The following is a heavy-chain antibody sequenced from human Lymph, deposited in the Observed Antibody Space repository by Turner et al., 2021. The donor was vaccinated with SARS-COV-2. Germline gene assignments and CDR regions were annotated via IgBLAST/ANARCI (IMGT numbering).Heavy chain of an antibody. J-gene: IGHJ6*02. CDR1: GGSFSGYY. Sequence: QVQLQQWGAGLLKHSETLSLTCAVYGGSFSGYYWSWIRQPPGKGLEWIGEINHSGSTNYNPSLKSRVTISVDTSKNQFSLKLSSVTAADTAVYYCARGGVDTAMVRYYYYGMDVWGQGTTVTVSS. CDR2: INHSGST. D-gene: IGHD5-18*01. V-gene: IGHV4-34*01. CDR3: ARGGVDTAMVRYYYYGMDV.